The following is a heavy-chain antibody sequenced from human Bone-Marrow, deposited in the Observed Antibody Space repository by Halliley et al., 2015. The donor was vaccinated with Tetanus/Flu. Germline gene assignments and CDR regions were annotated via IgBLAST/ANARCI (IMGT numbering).Heavy chain of an antibody. V-gene: IGHV3-23*01. CDR3: AKDPTMSPRGDLDY. J-gene: IGHJ4*02. CDR2: ISGSGGST. D-gene: IGHD3-10*01. CDR1: GFTFSSYA. Sequence: SLRLSCAASGFTFSSYAMSWVRQAPGKGLEWVSAISGSGGSTYYADSVKGRFTISRDNSKNTLYLQMNSLRAEDTAVYYCAKDPTMSPRGDLDYWGQGTLVTVSS.